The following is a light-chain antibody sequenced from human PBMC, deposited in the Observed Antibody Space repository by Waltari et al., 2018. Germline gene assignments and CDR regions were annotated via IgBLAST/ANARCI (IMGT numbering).Light chain of an antibody. CDR2: EVT. V-gene: IGLV2-8*01. J-gene: IGLJ1*01. CDR1: RSDVGGHNF. Sequence: QSALTQPPSASGSPGQSVPIPCTGTRSDVGGHNFVSLYQQHPGKAPKVIIYEVTKRPSGVPDRFSGSKSGNAASLTVSGLQTEDEADYYCCSYAGSDTPYVFGTGTTVTVL. CDR3: CSYAGSDTPYV.